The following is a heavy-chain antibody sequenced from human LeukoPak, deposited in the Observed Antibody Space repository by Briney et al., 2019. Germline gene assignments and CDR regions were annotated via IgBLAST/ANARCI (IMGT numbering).Heavy chain of an antibody. CDR2: IIPILGIA. J-gene: IGHJ4*02. V-gene: IGHV1-69*04. CDR3: ASGIAAAGTLGIDY. D-gene: IGHD6-13*01. CDR1: GGTFSSYA. Sequence: ASVKVSCKASGGTFSSYAISWVRQAPGQGLEWMGRIIPILGIANYAQKFQGRVTITADKSTSTAYMELSSLRSEDTAVYYCASGIAAAGTLGIDYWGQGTLVTVSS.